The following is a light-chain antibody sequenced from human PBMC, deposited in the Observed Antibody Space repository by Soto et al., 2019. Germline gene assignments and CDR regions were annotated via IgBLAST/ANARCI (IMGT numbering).Light chain of an antibody. Sequence: EIVLTQSPATLSVSPGERATLSCRASQSVTNNLAWYQQKPGQAPRLLIHGASTRATGIPARLSGSGSGTEFTLTISRLEPEDFAVYYCQQYGSSPSTFGQGTKLEIK. CDR2: GAS. CDR3: QQYGSSPST. J-gene: IGKJ2*01. V-gene: IGKV3-15*01. CDR1: QSVTNN.